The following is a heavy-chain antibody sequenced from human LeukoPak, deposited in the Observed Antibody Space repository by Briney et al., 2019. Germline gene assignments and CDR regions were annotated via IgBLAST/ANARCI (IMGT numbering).Heavy chain of an antibody. CDR2: ISGSGGST. CDR3: AKGAVVVPAALTV. CDR1: GFTFSNAW. Sequence: GGSLRLSCAASGFTFSNAWMSWVRQAPGKGLEWVSAISGSGGSTYYADSVKGRFTISRDNSKNTLYLQMNSLRAEDTAVYYCAKGAVVVPAALTVWGQGTLVTVSS. D-gene: IGHD2-2*01. J-gene: IGHJ4*02. V-gene: IGHV3-23*01.